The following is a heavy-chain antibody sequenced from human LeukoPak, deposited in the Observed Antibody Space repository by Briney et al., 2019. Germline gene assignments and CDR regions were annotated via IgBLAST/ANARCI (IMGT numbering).Heavy chain of an antibody. CDR3: AKGLSSSVFDY. D-gene: IGHD2-2*01. Sequence: GGSLRPSCAAFGSTFSSSGTSWVRQAPGKGLEWVSAISGGGRSTYYADSVKARFPFSRESSKTPPNLHVNTLRAEDTAVFYCAKGLSSSVFDYWGQGTQVSVSS. V-gene: IGHV3-23*01. J-gene: IGHJ4*02. CDR1: GSTFSSSG. CDR2: ISGGGRST.